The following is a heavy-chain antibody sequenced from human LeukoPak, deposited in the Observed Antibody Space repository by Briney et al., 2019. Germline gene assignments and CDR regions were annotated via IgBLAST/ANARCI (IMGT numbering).Heavy chain of an antibody. J-gene: IGHJ3*02. D-gene: IGHD3-22*01. CDR2: INFDGSST. Sequence: GGSLRLSCAASGFTFSSYWMHWVRQAPGTGLVWVSRINFDGSSTYYADSVKGRFTISRDNAKNTLYLRMNSLRAEDTALYYCARESIYYYDSSAAFDIWGQGTMVTVSS. CDR3: ARESIYYYDSSAAFDI. CDR1: GFTFSSYW. V-gene: IGHV3-74*01.